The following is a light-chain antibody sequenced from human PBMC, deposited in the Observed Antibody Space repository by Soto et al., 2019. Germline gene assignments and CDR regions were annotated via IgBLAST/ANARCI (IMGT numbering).Light chain of an antibody. Sequence: SYELTQPPSVSVSPGQTASITCSGHELGDKYVCWFQQKPGQSPVLVIYEDNKRPSGIPERFSGSNSGNTATLTISGTQATDEADYYCQAWDSSTNVFGTGTKVTVL. CDR3: QAWDSSTNV. CDR1: ELGDKY. J-gene: IGLJ1*01. V-gene: IGLV3-1*01. CDR2: EDN.